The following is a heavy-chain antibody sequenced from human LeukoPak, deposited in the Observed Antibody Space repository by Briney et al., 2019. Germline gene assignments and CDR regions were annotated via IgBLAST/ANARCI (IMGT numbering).Heavy chain of an antibody. CDR3: ARDFFGQWLVQNLSWFDP. D-gene: IGHD6-19*01. Sequence: ASVKVSCKASGYTFTGYYMHWVRQAPGQGLEWMGWINPNSGGTNYAQKFQGRVTMTRDTSISTAYMELSRLRSDDTAVYYCARDFFGQWLVQNLSWFDPWGQGTLVTVSS. CDR1: GYTFTGYY. V-gene: IGHV1-2*02. CDR2: INPNSGGT. J-gene: IGHJ5*02.